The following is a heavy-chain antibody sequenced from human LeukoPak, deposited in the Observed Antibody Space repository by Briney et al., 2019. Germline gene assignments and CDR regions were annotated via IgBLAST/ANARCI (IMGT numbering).Heavy chain of an antibody. D-gene: IGHD4-17*01. CDR2: ISYDGSNK. J-gene: IGHJ4*02. Sequence: GRSLRLSCAASGFTFSSYGMHWVRQAPGKGLEWVAVISYDGSNKYYADSVKGRFTISRDNSKNTLYLQMNSLRAEDTAVYYCARDGLYGDLVFDYWGQGTLVTVSS. CDR1: GFTFSSYG. V-gene: IGHV3-30*03. CDR3: ARDGLYGDLVFDY.